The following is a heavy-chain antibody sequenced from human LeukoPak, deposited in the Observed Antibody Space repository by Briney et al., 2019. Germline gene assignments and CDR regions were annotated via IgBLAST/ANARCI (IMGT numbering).Heavy chain of an antibody. V-gene: IGHV3-48*01. CDR3: ARGHTIFGVVPVQYDY. CDR2: ISSSSSTI. J-gene: IGHJ4*02. D-gene: IGHD3-3*01. Sequence: GGSLRLSCAASGFTFSSYSMNWVRQAPGKGLEWVSYISSSSSTIYYADSVKGRFTISRDNAKNSLYLQMNSLRAEDTAVYYCARGHTIFGVVPVQYDYWGQGTLVTVSS. CDR1: GFTFSSYS.